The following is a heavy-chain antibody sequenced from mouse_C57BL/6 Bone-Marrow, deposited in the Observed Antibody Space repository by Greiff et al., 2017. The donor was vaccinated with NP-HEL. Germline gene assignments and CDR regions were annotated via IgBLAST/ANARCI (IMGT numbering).Heavy chain of an antibody. CDR3: TTDWEGRNFDY. CDR2: IDPETGGT. D-gene: IGHD4-1*01. V-gene: IGHV1-15*01. J-gene: IGHJ2*01. CDR1: GYTFTDYE. Sequence: QVHVKQSGAELVRPGASVTLSCKASGYTFTDYEMHWVKQTPVHGLEWIGAIDPETGGTAYNQKFKGKAILTADKSSSTAYMELRSLTSEDSAVYYCTTDWEGRNFDYWGQGTTLTVSS.